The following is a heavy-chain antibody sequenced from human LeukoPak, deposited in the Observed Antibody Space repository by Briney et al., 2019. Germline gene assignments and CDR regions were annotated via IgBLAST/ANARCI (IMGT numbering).Heavy chain of an antibody. D-gene: IGHD5-18*01. CDR3: ARGGKEGYSYGFRDAFDI. CDR1: GFTFDDYG. Sequence: PGGSLRLSCAASGFTFDDYGMSWVRQAPGKGLEWVSGINWNGGSTGYADSVKGRFTSSRDNAKNSLHLQMNSLRVEDTALYYCARGGKEGYSYGFRDAFDIWGQGTMVTVPS. J-gene: IGHJ3*02. V-gene: IGHV3-20*04. CDR2: INWNGGST.